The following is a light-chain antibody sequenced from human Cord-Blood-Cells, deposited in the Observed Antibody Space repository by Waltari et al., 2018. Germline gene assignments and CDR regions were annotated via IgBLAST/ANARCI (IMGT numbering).Light chain of an antibody. V-gene: IGKV4-1*01. Sequence: DIVMTHSPASLAVSLVERTTIHYKSSHRVLYSSNDKNSLAWYQQKPGQPRKLLSYWASTRESGVPDRLSGSGSGTDFTLTISSLQAEDVAVYYCQQYYSTPQTFGQGTKVEIK. J-gene: IGKJ1*01. CDR2: WAS. CDR1: HRVLYSSNDKNS. CDR3: QQYYSTPQT.